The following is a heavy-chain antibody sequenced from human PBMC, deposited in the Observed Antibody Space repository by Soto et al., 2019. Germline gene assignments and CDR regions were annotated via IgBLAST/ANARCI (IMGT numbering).Heavy chain of an antibody. D-gene: IGHD6-6*01. J-gene: IGHJ6*01. V-gene: IGHV1-18*01. CDR3: ARDRPRGYYYDGMDV. CDR2: SSAYNVNP. CDR1: GYTFTSDG. Sequence: QVQLVQSGAEVKKPGASVKVSCKASGYTFTSDGISWVRQAPGQGLEWMGWSSAYNVNPNYAQKRQGRVTMTTDTSTSTAYMELRSLRSDDTAVYYCARDRPRGYYYDGMDVWGQGTTGTVSS.